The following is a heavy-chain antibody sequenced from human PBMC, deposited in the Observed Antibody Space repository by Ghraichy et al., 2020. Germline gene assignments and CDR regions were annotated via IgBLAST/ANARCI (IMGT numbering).Heavy chain of an antibody. Sequence: GGSLRLSCAASGFIFNDYALSWVCQAPGKGLEWVSSISGPGDTTYYADSVKGRFTISRDSSKNTLYLQMNTLRAEDTAVYYCTRVVAGYCDNISCRDLWFGKFYYFQHWGQGTLVTVSS. CDR2: ISGPGDTT. CDR3: TRVVAGYCDNISCRDLWFGKFYYFQH. D-gene: IGHD2-15*01. J-gene: IGHJ4*02. CDR1: GFIFNDYA. V-gene: IGHV3-23*01.